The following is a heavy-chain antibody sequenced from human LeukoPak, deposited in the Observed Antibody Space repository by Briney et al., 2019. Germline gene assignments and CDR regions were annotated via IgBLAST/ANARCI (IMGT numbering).Heavy chain of an antibody. J-gene: IGHJ5*02. CDR2: IKPKTDGGTT. D-gene: IGHD3-9*01. V-gene: IGHV3-15*01. Sequence: GSLRLFCAASGFTFSNAWMSSVRKAPGHGPPCAGRIKPKTDGGTTDYAAPVKGRFTISRDDSKNTLYLQMNSLKTEDTAVYYCTTDPDYDMLNWFDPWGQGTLVTVSS. CDR3: TTDPDYDMLNWFDP. CDR1: GFTFSNAW.